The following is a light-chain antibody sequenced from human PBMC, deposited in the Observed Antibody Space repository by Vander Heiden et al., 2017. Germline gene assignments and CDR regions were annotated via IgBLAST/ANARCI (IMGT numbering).Light chain of an antibody. CDR1: QTSGIN. J-gene: IGKJ4*01. CDR2: AAS. V-gene: IGKV1-39*01. CDR3: QQTYSAPLT. Sequence: DIQVIQSPSSLSASVGDRLTITCRASQTSGINVNWYQQRVGKAPKLLIFAASSLQSGVPSRFSGTGAGTDFALTISSLQRDDFATYYCQQTYSAPLTFGGGTRVEI.